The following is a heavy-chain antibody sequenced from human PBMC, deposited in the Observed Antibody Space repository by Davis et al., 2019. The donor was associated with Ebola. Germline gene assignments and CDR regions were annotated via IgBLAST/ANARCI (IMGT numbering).Heavy chain of an antibody. J-gene: IGHJ3*02. CDR3: ARGVDSGSYYGAFDI. V-gene: IGHV1-18*04. CDR2: ISAYNGNT. CDR1: GYTFTGFY. D-gene: IGHD1-26*01. Sequence: ASVKVSCKASGYTFTGFYIHWVRQAPGQGLEWMGWISAYNGNTNYAQKLQGRVTMTTDTSTSTAYMELRSLRSDDTAVYYCARGVDSGSYYGAFDIWGQGTMVTVSS.